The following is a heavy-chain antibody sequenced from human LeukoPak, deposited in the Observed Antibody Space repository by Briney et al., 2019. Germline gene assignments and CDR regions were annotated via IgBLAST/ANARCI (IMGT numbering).Heavy chain of an antibody. D-gene: IGHD3-10*01. Sequence: EPTPTLVKPTQTLTLTCTFSGFSLSTHGVGVGWIRQPPGKALEWLALIYWDDDTRYSPSLKNRLTISRDTSKNQVALTMTNMDPVDTATYYCARYGSSCRYDDWGQGSLVTVSS. CDR2: IYWDDDT. CDR1: GFSLSTHGVG. V-gene: IGHV2-5*02. CDR3: ARYGSSCRYDD. J-gene: IGHJ4*02.